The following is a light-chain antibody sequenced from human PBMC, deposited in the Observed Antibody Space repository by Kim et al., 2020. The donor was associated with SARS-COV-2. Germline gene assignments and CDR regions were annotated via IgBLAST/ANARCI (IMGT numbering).Light chain of an antibody. CDR2: KAS. Sequence: ASLGDRITITCRASDSVSRWLAWYQQKPGKVPKILIYKASNLETGVPSRFSGSGLGTDFTLTISSLQPDDLATYYCQQYNVYPRTFGQGTKVDIK. CDR1: DSVSRW. CDR3: QQYNVYPRT. V-gene: IGKV1-5*03. J-gene: IGKJ1*01.